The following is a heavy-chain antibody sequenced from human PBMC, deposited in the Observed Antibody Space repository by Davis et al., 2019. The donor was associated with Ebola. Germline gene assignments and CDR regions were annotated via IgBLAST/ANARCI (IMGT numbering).Heavy chain of an antibody. V-gene: IGHV3-73*01. D-gene: IGHD4-17*01. CDR2: IRSKANSYAT. CDR3: AAATVTTVYFDY. CDR1: GFTFSGSA. Sequence: PGGSLRLSCAASGFTFSGSAMHWVRQASGKGLEWVGRIRSKANSYATAYAASVKGRFTISRDDSKNTAYLQMNSLRAEDTAVYYCAAATVTTVYFDYWGQGTLVTVSS. J-gene: IGHJ4*02.